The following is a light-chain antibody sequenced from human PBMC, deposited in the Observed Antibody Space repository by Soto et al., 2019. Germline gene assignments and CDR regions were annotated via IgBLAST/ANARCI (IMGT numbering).Light chain of an antibody. CDR1: ESVHSN. CDR2: YAS. Sequence: EMVMTQSPATLSVSPGERVTLSCRASESVHSNLAWYQQKPGQGPSLLIYYASTRVTGVPDRFSGSGSGTEFPLTISRLQSEDFGVYFCQHYSNWPPTFGPGTKVEIK. CDR3: QHYSNWPPT. J-gene: IGKJ3*01. V-gene: IGKV3-15*01.